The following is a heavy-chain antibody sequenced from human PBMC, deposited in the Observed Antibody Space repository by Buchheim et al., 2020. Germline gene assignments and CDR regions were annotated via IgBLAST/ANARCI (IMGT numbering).Heavy chain of an antibody. V-gene: IGHV3-23*01. CDR3: AKVGGNSYGYYFDY. D-gene: IGHD5-18*01. J-gene: IGHJ4*02. Sequence: EVQLLESGGGLVQPGGSLRLSCAASGFTFSSYAMNWVRQAPGKGLEWVPGMNDGGGSTDYADSVKGRFTISRDNSKNTLYLQMNSLRAEDTAVYYCAKVGGNSYGYYFDYWGQGTL. CDR1: GFTFSSYA. CDR2: MNDGGGST.